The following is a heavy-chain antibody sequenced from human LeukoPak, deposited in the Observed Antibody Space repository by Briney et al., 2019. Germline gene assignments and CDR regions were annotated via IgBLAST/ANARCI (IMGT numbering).Heavy chain of an antibody. J-gene: IGHJ4*02. CDR1: GFTFSSYW. Sequence: PGGSLRLSCAASGFTFSSYWMSWVRQAPGKGLEWVANIKQDGSEKYYVDSVKGRFTISRDNAKNSLYLQMNSLRAEETAVYYCARDGMVDSFDYWGQGTLVTVSS. CDR3: ARDGMVDSFDY. CDR2: IKQDGSEK. V-gene: IGHV3-7*01. D-gene: IGHD1-26*01.